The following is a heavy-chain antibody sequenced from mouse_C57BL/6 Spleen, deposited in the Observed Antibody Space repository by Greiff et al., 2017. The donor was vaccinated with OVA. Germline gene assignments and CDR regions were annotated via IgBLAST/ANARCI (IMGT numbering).Heavy chain of an antibody. Sequence: EVKVEESGGGLVQPGGSMKLSCVASGFTFSNSWMNWVRQSPEKGLEWVAQIRLKSDNYATHYAESVKGRFTISRDDSKSSVYLQMNNLRAEDTGIYYCTGGDWFAYWGQGTLVTVSA. V-gene: IGHV6-3*01. CDR1: GFTFSNSW. J-gene: IGHJ3*01. CDR2: IRLKSDNYAT. CDR3: TGGDWFAY.